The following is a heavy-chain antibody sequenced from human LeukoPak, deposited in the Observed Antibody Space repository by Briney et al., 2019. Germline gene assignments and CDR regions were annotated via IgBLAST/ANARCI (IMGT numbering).Heavy chain of an antibody. CDR2: FDPEDGET. CDR3: ATLPINYIVVVPAASDKYFDY. CDR1: GYTLTELS. J-gene: IGHJ4*02. V-gene: IGHV1-24*01. Sequence: ASVKVSCKVSGYTLTELSMHWVRQAPGKGLEWMGGFDPEDGETIYAQKFQGRVTMTEDTSTDTAYMELSSLRSEDTAVYYCATLPINYIVVVPAASDKYFDYWGQGTLVTVSS. D-gene: IGHD2-2*01.